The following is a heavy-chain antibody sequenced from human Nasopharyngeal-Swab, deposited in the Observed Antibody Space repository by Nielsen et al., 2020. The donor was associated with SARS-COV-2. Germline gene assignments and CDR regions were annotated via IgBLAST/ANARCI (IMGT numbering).Heavy chain of an antibody. CDR3: AGDPQLRYFDY. V-gene: IGHV3-23*01. D-gene: IGHD5-24*01. Sequence: WIRQPPGKGLEWVSVISGSGITTYYADSVKGRFTISRDNSKNTLYLQMNSLRAEDTAIYYCAGDPQLRYFDYWGQGTLVTVSS. CDR2: ISGSGITT. J-gene: IGHJ4*02.